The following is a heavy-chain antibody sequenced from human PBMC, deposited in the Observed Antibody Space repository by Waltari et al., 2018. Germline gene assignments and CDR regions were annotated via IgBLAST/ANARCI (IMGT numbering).Heavy chain of an antibody. V-gene: IGHV1-69-2*01. D-gene: IGHD6-19*01. CDR2: VDTEEGGT. CDR1: GYTFSDYY. CDR3: ATALGDSSSASRPFDF. Sequence: EVQLLQSGAELKEPGTTVRISCQVSGYTFSDYYIHWVQQAPGKGLRWLGLVDTEEGGTIYADNFQGRVTISADTSTDTAVMKLSSLRSEDTAVFYCATALGDSSSASRPFDFWGQGTMITVSS. J-gene: IGHJ3*01.